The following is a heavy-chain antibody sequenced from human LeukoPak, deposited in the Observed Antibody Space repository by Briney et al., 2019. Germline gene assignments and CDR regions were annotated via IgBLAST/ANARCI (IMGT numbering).Heavy chain of an antibody. J-gene: IGHJ4*02. D-gene: IGHD6-13*01. Sequence: SETLSLTCTVSGGSISSYYWSWIRQPPGKGLEWIGYIYYSGSTNYNPSLKSRVTISVETSKNEFSLKLRSVTAADTAVYYCARVTGYRIEDYFDYWGQGTPVTVSS. CDR2: IYYSGST. CDR3: ARVTGYRIEDYFDY. CDR1: GGSISSYY. V-gene: IGHV4-59*01.